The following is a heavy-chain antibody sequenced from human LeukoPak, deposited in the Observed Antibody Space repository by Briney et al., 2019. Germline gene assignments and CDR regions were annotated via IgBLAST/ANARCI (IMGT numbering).Heavy chain of an antibody. CDR3: ARVSGSGGAFDY. Sequence: GASVTVSCKASGYTFTGYYMHWGRQAPGQGLEWMGRINPNSGGTNYAQKFQGRVTMTRDTSISTAYMELSRLRSDDTAVYYCARVSGSGGAFDYWGQGTLVTVSS. CDR1: GYTFTGYY. J-gene: IGHJ4*02. D-gene: IGHD6-19*01. CDR2: INPNSGGT. V-gene: IGHV1-2*06.